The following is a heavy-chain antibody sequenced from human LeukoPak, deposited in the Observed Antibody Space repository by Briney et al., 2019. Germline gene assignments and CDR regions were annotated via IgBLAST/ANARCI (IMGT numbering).Heavy chain of an antibody. Sequence: ASVRVSCTASGYTFTIYAMNWVRQAPGQGLEWMGWINTNTGNPTYAQGFTGRFVFSLDTSVSTAYLQISSLKAEDTAVYYCARSKLLWFGELLDYWGQGTLVTVSS. CDR2: INTNTGNP. CDR3: ARSKLLWFGELLDY. V-gene: IGHV7-4-1*02. J-gene: IGHJ4*02. CDR1: GYTFTIYA. D-gene: IGHD3-10*01.